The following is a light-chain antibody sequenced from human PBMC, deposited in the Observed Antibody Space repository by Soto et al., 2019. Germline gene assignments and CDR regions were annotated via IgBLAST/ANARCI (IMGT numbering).Light chain of an antibody. Sequence: QSVLTQPPSVSGAPGQRVTISCTGSSSNIGAHYDVHWYQQLPGTAPKLLIYGNSNRPSGVPDRFSGSTSGTSASLAITGLQAEDEADYYCQSYDSSLSGSVFGGGTKLTVL. CDR1: SSNIGAHYD. J-gene: IGLJ2*01. V-gene: IGLV1-40*01. CDR2: GNS. CDR3: QSYDSSLSGSV.